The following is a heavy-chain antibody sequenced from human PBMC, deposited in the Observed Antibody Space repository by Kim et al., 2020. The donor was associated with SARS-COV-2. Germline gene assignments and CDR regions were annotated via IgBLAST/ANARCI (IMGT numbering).Heavy chain of an antibody. J-gene: IGHJ4*02. CDR3: AKDRQAYGSGSYYDY. Sequence: DSVKGQFTISRDNSKNTLYLQMNSLRAEDTAVYYCAKDRQAYGSGSYYDYWGQGTLVTVSS. D-gene: IGHD3-10*01. V-gene: IGHV3-23*01.